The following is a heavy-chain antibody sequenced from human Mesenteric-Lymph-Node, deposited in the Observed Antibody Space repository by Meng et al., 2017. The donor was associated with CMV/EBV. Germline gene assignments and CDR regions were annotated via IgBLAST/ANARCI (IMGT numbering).Heavy chain of an antibody. D-gene: IGHD2-2*01. CDR1: GGSISSYY. V-gene: IGHV4-59*01. CDR3: ARSGCSSTSCFPNYYYGMDV. Sequence: SETLSLTCTVSGGSISSYYWSWIRQPPGKGLEWIGYIYYSGSTNYNPSLKSRVTISVDTSKNQFSLKLSSVTAADTAVYYCARSGCSSTSCFPNYYYGMDVWGQGTTVTVSS. CDR2: IYYSGST. J-gene: IGHJ6*02.